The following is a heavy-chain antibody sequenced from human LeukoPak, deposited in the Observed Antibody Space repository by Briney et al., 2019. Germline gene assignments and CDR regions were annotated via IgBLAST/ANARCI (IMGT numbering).Heavy chain of an antibody. Sequence: SETLSLTCAVYGGSFSGYYWSWIRQPPGKGLEWIGEINHSGSTNYNPSLKSRVTISVDTSKNQFSLKLSSVTAADTAVYYCVRGGQQWLVRRYWFDPWGQGTLVTVSS. V-gene: IGHV4-34*01. CDR1: GGSFSGYY. J-gene: IGHJ5*02. CDR2: INHSGST. CDR3: VRGGQQWLVRRYWFDP. D-gene: IGHD6-19*01.